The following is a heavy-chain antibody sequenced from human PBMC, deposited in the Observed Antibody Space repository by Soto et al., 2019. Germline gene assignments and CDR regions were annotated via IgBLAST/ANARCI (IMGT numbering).Heavy chain of an antibody. CDR2: TYYRSKWYN. Sequence: SQTLSLTCAISGDSVSSNSAAWNWIRQSPSRGLEWLGRTYYRSKWYNDYAVSVKSRITINPDTSKNQFSLQLNSVTPEDTAVYYCARKLRYCSSTSCPYYGMDVWGQGTTVTVSS. V-gene: IGHV6-1*01. D-gene: IGHD2-2*01. J-gene: IGHJ6*02. CDR3: ARKLRYCSSTSCPYYGMDV. CDR1: GDSVSSNSAA.